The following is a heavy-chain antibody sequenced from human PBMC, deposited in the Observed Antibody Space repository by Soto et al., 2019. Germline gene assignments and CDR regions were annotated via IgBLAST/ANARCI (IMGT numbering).Heavy chain of an antibody. CDR2: IYPSDSDT. Sequence: GASLKISCKTPGYTFTTYWVGWVRQRPEEGLEWMGIIYPSDSDTRYSPSFQGHVMFSVDKSLETAYLEWSSLKTSDTAVYFCARRAGVMVPFDYWGQGTQVTVSS. D-gene: IGHD3-16*01. CDR3: ARRAGVMVPFDY. J-gene: IGHJ4*02. CDR1: GYTFTTYW. V-gene: IGHV5-51*01.